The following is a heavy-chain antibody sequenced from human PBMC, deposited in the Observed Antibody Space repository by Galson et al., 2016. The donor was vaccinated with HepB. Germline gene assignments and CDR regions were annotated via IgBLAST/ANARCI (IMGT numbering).Heavy chain of an antibody. CDR2: ISAYNGDT. J-gene: IGHJ4*02. CDR3: AGGYYASGRSDFDY. CDR1: GYTFTNYG. V-gene: IGHV1-18*01. D-gene: IGHD3-10*01. Sequence: QSGAEVKKPGASVKVSCKASGYTFTNYGISWVRQAPGQGLEWMGWISAYNGDTSYAQKLQGRVTMTTDTSTTTAYMERRSLRSVDTAVYYCAGGYYASGRSDFDYWGQGTLVTVSS.